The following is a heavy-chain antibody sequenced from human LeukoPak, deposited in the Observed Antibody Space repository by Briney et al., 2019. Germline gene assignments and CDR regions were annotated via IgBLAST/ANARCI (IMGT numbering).Heavy chain of an antibody. CDR1: GGTFSSYT. Sequence: SVKVSCKASGGTFSSYTISWVRQAPGQGLEWTGRIIPILGIANYAQKFQGRVTITADKSTSTAYMELSSLRSEDTAVYYCARDAALTVTMAYYWGQGTLVTVSS. CDR3: ARDAALTVTMAYY. D-gene: IGHD4-11*01. CDR2: IIPILGIA. J-gene: IGHJ4*02. V-gene: IGHV1-69*04.